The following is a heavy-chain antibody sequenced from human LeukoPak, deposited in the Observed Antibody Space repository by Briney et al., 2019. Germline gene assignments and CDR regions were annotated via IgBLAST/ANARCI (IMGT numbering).Heavy chain of an antibody. D-gene: IGHD3-22*01. CDR1: GYSISSGRY. V-gene: IGHV4-38-2*01. J-gene: IGHJ4*02. CDR2: LSHSGRI. Sequence: SETLSLTCAVSGYSISSGRYWGWVRQPPGKGLEWIGRLSHSGRIYYNPSLESGVTKSLYTSKKQISLRLSSVTAAVTAVYNCVRQRYVCGYCDCWGRGTLVSVSS. CDR3: VRQRYVCGYCDC.